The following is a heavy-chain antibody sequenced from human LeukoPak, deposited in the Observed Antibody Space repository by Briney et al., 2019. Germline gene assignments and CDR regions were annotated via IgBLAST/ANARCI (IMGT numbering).Heavy chain of an antibody. D-gene: IGHD2-21*01. CDR2: IRYDGSDK. CDR1: GFTFSDYA. J-gene: IGHJ3*01. V-gene: IGHV3-30*02. CDR3: AKVAYCGGDCYFGGGAFDV. Sequence: GGSLRLSCAASGFTFSDYAMHWVRQAPGKGLEWVGFIRYDGSDKYYADSVKGRFTISRDNSKNTLYLQMNSLRAEDTAVYYCAKVAYCGGDCYFGGGAFDVWGQGTMVTVSS.